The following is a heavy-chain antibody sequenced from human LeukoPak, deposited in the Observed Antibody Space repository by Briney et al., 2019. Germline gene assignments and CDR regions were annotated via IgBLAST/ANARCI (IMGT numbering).Heavy chain of an antibody. CDR2: IYSGGST. V-gene: IGHV3-53*01. CDR1: GFTFSDYY. J-gene: IGHJ4*02. D-gene: IGHD5-12*01. CDR3: AREPNNGYDYLFDY. Sequence: GGSLRLSCAASGFTFSDYYMSWIRQAPGKGLEWVSIIYSGGSTYYADSVKGRFTISRDISKNTLHLQMNSLRAEDTAVYYCAREPNNGYDYLFDYWGQGTLVTVSS.